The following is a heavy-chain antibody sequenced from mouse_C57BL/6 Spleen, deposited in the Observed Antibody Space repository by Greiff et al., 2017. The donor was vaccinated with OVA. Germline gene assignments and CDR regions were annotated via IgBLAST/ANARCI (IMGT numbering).Heavy chain of an antibody. CDR1: GYSVTGYY. CDR2: INPSTGGT. Sequence: EVQLQQSGPELVKPGASVKISCKASGYSVTGYYMNWVKQSPEKSLEWIGEINPSTGGTTYNQKFKAKATLTVDKSSSTAYMQLKSLTSEDSAVYYCARNDYYFDYWGQGTTLTVSS. D-gene: IGHD2-4*01. J-gene: IGHJ2*01. V-gene: IGHV1-42*01. CDR3: ARNDYYFDY.